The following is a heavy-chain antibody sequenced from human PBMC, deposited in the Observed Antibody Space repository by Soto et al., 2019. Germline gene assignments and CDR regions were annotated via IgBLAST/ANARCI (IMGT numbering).Heavy chain of an antibody. J-gene: IGHJ5*02. D-gene: IGHD3-9*01. V-gene: IGHV4-4*02. CDR1: GGSISSSNW. Sequence: KTSETLSLTCAVSGGSISSSNWWSWVRQPPGKGLEWIGEIYHSGSTNYNPSLKSRVTISVDKSKNQFSLKLSSVTAADTAVYYCARASTGYSNWLDPWGQGTLVTVSS. CDR2: IYHSGST. CDR3: ARASTGYSNWLDP.